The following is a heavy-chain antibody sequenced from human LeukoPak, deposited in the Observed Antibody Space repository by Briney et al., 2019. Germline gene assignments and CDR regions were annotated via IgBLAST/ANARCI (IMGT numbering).Heavy chain of an antibody. Sequence: PGGSLRLSCAASGFTFRSYEINWVRQAPGKGLEWVSYISSSGSTIYYVDSVKGRFTISRDNAKNSLYLQMHSLRAEDTAVYYCARVGGDYYDSSGPIDYWGQGTLVTVSS. CDR3: ARVGGDYYDSSGPIDY. CDR1: GFTFRSYE. V-gene: IGHV3-48*03. CDR2: ISSSGSTI. D-gene: IGHD3-22*01. J-gene: IGHJ4*02.